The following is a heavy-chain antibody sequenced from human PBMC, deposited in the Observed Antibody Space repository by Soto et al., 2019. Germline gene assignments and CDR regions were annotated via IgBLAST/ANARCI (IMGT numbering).Heavy chain of an antibody. CDR3: AKGGGAGSDY. CDR1: GFTFSSYY. Sequence: PGGSLRLSCAASGFTFSSYYMSWVRQAQGKGLEWVANINEGGSEKYYVDSVKGRFTVSRDNSKNSLYLQMNSLRAEDTAVYYGAKGGGAGSDYWGQGTLVTVSS. D-gene: IGHD1-26*01. V-gene: IGHV3-7*01. CDR2: INEGGSEK. J-gene: IGHJ4*02.